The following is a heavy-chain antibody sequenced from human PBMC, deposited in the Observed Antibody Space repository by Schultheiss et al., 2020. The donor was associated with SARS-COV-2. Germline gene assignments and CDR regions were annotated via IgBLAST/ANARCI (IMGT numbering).Heavy chain of an antibody. J-gene: IGHJ3*02. CDR3: ARGLEASGSFDI. CDR2: INPSGGST. V-gene: IGHV1-46*01. D-gene: IGHD3-3*01. Sequence: ASVKVSCKASGYTFTSYYMHWVRQAPGQGLEWMGIINPSGGSTSYAQKFQGRVTITADKSPSTSYMELRSLRFDDTAVYFCARGLEASGSFDIWGQGTLVTVSS. CDR1: GYTFTSYY.